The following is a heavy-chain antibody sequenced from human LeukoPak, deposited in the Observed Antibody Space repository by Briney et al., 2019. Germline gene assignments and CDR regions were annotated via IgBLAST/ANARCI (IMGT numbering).Heavy chain of an antibody. CDR1: GGSISSYY. J-gene: IGHJ4*02. D-gene: IGHD2-2*01. CDR2: IYTSGST. CDR3: NVVVPPAIPTHY. Sequence: WETLSLTCTVSGGSISSYYWSWIPQPTGEGLGWVGRIYTSGSTNYNPSLKSRVTMSVDTSKNQFSLKLSSVTAADTAVYYCNVVVPPAIPTHYWGQGTLVTVSS. V-gene: IGHV4-4*07.